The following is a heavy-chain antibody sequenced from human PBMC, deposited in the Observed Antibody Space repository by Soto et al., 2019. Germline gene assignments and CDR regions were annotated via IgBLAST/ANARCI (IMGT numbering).Heavy chain of an antibody. V-gene: IGHV1-69*12. D-gene: IGHD3-22*01. J-gene: IGHJ4*02. Sequence: QVQLVQSGAEVKKPGSSVKVSCKASGGTFSSYAISWVRQAPGQGLEWMGGIIPIFGTADYAQKFQGRVTITADESTSTAYIELSSLRSEDTAVYYCASHDDSSVYYYRGLDYWGQGTLVTVSS. CDR3: ASHDDSSVYYYRGLDY. CDR1: GGTFSSYA. CDR2: IIPIFGTA.